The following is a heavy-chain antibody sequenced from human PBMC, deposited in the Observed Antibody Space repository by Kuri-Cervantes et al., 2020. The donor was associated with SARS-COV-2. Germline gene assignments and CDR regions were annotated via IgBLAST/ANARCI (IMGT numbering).Heavy chain of an antibody. V-gene: IGHV3-15*01. CDR2: IKSKTDGGTT. D-gene: IGHD3-22*01. Sequence: LSLTCAASGFTFSSYWMSWVRQAPGKGLEWVGRIKSKTDGGTTDYAAPVKGRFTISRDDSKNTLYLQMNSLRADDTAVYYCAKELRYYDRGAYGVPDYCGQGTLVTVSS. CDR3: AKELRYYDRGAYGVPDY. CDR1: GFTFSSYW. J-gene: IGHJ4*02.